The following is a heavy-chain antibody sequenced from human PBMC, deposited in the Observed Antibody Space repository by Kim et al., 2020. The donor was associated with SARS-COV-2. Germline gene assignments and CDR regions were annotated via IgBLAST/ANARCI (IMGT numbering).Heavy chain of an antibody. D-gene: IGHD5-12*01. CDR3: AKESPRGGYIQFRFDY. CDR1: GFTVSDSY. J-gene: IGHJ4*02. V-gene: IGHV3-53*01. Sequence: GGSLRLSCAASGFTVSDSYMSWFRQAPGKGLEWVSTIYAAGGTYYADSVRGRFTISRDNFKNTLYLQINSLRAEDTAIYYCAKESPRGGYIQFRFDYWGQGTLVTVSS. CDR2: IYAAGGT.